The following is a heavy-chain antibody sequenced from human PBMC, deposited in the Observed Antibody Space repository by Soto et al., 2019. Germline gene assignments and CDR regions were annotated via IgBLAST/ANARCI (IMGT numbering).Heavy chain of an antibody. CDR1: GFTFSSYG. CDR3: ERDQGPGIHPLGDEY. D-gene: IGHD3-16*01. Sequence: GGSLRLSCAASGFTFSSYGMHWVRQAPGKGLEWVAVIWYDGSNKYYADSVKGRFTISRDNSKNTLYLQMNSMRADDTAVYYGERDQGPGIHPLGDEYWAQGTLDTVSS. CDR2: IWYDGSNK. V-gene: IGHV3-33*01. J-gene: IGHJ4*02.